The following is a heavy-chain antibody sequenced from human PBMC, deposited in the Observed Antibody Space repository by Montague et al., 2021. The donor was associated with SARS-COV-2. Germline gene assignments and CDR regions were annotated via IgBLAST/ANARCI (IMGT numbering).Heavy chain of an antibody. CDR1: GFTFTSYA. V-gene: IGHV3-23*01. D-gene: IGHD3-9*01. CDR2: AHYVTPNT. J-gene: IGHJ5*01. Sequence: SLRLSCAASGFTFTSYAMGWARQAPGKGLEWVSAAHYVTPNTYYADSVKGRFSISRDNSKNTLYLQMNSLRAEDTAIYFCVRLATGYPNWFDSWGQGTLVTVAS. CDR3: VRLATGYPNWFDS.